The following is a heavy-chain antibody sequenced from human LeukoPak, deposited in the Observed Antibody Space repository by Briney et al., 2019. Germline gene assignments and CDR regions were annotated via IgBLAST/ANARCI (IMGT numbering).Heavy chain of an antibody. J-gene: IGHJ3*02. D-gene: IGHD1-26*01. CDR1: GFTFSEHY. CDR3: ARERWRSGSYHDAFDI. CDR2: IRDKPNSDTT. V-gene: IGHV3-72*01. Sequence: GGSLRLSCAASGFTFSEHYTNWVRQAPGKGLEWVGRIRDKPNSDTTEYAASVKGRFTISRDDSKNSMYLQMNSVKTEDTAVYYCARERWRSGSYHDAFDIWGQGTMVTVSS.